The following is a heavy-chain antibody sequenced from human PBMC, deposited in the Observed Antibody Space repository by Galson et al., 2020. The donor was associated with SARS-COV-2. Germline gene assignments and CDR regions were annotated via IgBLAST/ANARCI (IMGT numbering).Heavy chain of an antibody. CDR3: ATKSRLYSGSYYLPASVFDY. V-gene: IGHV3-23*01. CDR2: ISGSGGST. CDR1: GFTFSSYA. Sequence: GGSLSLSCAASGFTFSSYAMSWVRQAPGKGLEWVSAISGSGGSTYYADSVKGRFTISRDNSKNTLYLQMNSLRAEDTAVYYCATKSRLYSGSYYLPASVFDYWGQGTLVTVSS. D-gene: IGHD1-26*01. J-gene: IGHJ4*02.